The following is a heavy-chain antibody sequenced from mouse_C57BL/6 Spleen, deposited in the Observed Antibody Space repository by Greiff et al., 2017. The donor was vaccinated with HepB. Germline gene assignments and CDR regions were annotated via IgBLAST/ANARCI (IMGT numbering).Heavy chain of an antibody. CDR1: GYTFTDYY. CDR3: ASYSGKDAMDY. J-gene: IGHJ4*01. Sequence: VQLQQSGPELVKPGASVKISCKASGYTFTDYYMNWVKQSHGKSLEWIGDINPNNGGTSYNQKFKGKATLTVDKSSSTAYMELRSLTSEDSAVYYCASYSGKDAMDYWGQGTSVTVSS. D-gene: IGHD2-1*01. V-gene: IGHV1-26*01. CDR2: INPNNGGT.